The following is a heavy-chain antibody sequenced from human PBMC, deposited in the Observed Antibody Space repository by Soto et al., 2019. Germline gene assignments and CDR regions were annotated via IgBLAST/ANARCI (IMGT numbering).Heavy chain of an antibody. J-gene: IGHJ5*02. V-gene: IGHV4-30-2*05. CDR2: ISHSGST. CDR3: ARGRGYSYGLDP. Sequence: SETLSLTCAVSGGSISSGGYFWSWIRQPPGKGLEWIGYISHSGSTSYNPSLKSRVAISLDTSKNQFSLSLSSVTAADTAVYYCARGRGYSYGLDPWGQGTLVTVSS. D-gene: IGHD5-18*01. CDR1: GGSISSGGYF.